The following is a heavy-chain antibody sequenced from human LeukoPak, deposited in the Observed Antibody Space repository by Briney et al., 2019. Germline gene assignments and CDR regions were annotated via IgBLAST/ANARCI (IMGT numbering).Heavy chain of an antibody. CDR1: GFTFSSYG. CDR3: AKDRVQYHPGAYYYYMDV. CDR2: IRYDGSNK. V-gene: IGHV3-30*02. J-gene: IGHJ6*03. D-gene: IGHD4-11*01. Sequence: AGGSLRLSCAASGFTFSSYGMHWVRQAPGKGLEWVAFIRYDGSNKYYADSVKGRFTISRDNSKNTLYLQMNSLRAEDTAVYYCAKDRVQYHPGAYYYYMDVWGKGTTVTVSS.